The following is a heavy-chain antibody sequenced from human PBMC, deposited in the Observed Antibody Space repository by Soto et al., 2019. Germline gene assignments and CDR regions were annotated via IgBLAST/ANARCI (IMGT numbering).Heavy chain of an antibody. CDR3: AKDLDRSSGGSWQHYGMDV. Sequence: GGSLRLSCAASGFTFSSYGMHWVRQAPGKGLEWVAVISYDGSNKYYADSVKGRFTISRDNSKKTLYLQMNSLRAEDTAVYYCAKDLDRSSGGSWQHYGMDVWGQGTTVTVSS. J-gene: IGHJ6*02. D-gene: IGHD2-15*01. V-gene: IGHV3-30*18. CDR1: GFTFSSYG. CDR2: ISYDGSNK.